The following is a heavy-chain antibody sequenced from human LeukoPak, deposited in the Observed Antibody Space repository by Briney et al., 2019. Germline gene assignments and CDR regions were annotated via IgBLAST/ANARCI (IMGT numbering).Heavy chain of an antibody. CDR3: ARSTRIVEATSVDY. V-gene: IGHV4-59*08. D-gene: IGHD1-26*01. CDR1: GGSISSYY. Sequence: SSETLSLTCTVSGGSISSYYWSWIRQPPGKGLEWIGYIYYSGSTNYNPSLKSRVTISVDTSKNQFSLKLSSVTAADTAVYCCARSTRIVEATSVDYWGQGTLVTVSS. J-gene: IGHJ4*02. CDR2: IYYSGST.